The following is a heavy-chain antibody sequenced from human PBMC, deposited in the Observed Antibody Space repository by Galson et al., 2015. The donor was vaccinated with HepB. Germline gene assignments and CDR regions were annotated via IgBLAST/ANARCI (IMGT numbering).Heavy chain of an antibody. D-gene: IGHD6-13*01. CDR3: ARVQDEQQLYVDYYYYGMDV. CDR2: ISAYNGNT. J-gene: IGHJ6*02. Sequence: SVKVSCKASGYTFTSYGISWVRQAPGQGLEWMGWISAYNGNTNYAQKLQGRVTMTTDTSTSTAYMELRSLRSDDTAVYYCARVQDEQQLYVDYYYYGMDVWGQGTTVTVSS. CDR1: GYTFTSYG. V-gene: IGHV1-18*04.